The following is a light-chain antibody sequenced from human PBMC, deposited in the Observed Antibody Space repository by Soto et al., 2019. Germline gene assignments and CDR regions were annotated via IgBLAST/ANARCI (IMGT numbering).Light chain of an antibody. J-gene: IGKJ2*01. CDR1: QSVSRW. Sequence: DIQMTQSPSSLSASIGDRVTITCRASQSVSRWLAWYQHKPGKAPKLLIYDGTSLQSGVPSRFSGSGSGTEFTLTISSLQPDDFATYYCQQYHSYSTFGQGTKLEIK. CDR2: DGT. V-gene: IGKV1-5*01. CDR3: QQYHSYST.